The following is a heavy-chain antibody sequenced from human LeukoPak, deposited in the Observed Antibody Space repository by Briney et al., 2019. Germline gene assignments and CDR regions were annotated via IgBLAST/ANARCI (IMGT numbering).Heavy chain of an antibody. CDR2: ISGSGGNT. CDR3: ARVDYDILTGTD. D-gene: IGHD3-9*01. V-gene: IGHV3-23*01. J-gene: IGHJ4*02. Sequence: GGSLRLSCAASGFTFSSYTMSWVRQAPGKGLEWVSAISGSGGNTYYADSVKGRFTISRDNSKNTLYLQMNSLRAEDTAVYYCARVDYDILTGTDWGQGTLVTVS. CDR1: GFTFSSYT.